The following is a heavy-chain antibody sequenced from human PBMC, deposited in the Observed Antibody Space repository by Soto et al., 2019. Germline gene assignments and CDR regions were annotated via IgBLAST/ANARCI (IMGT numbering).Heavy chain of an antibody. CDR2: ISAYNGNT. CDR3: ASYCSSTSCSGGYYYGMDV. J-gene: IGHJ6*02. V-gene: IGHV1-18*01. Sequence: ASVKVSCKASGYTFTSYGISWVRQAPGQGLEWMGWISAYNGNTNYAQKLQGRVTMTTDTSTSTAYMELRSLRSDDTAVYYCASYCSSTSCSGGYYYGMDVWGQGTTVTVSS. D-gene: IGHD2-2*01. CDR1: GYTFTSYG.